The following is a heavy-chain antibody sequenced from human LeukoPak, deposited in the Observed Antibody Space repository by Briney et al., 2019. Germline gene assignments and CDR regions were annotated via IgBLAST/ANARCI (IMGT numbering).Heavy chain of an antibody. CDR3: ARRYCTPSSCYSDY. Sequence: GGSLRLPCAASGFIFSDYYMSWIRQAPGKGLEWVSFISDGGRPLHYADSVKGRFTISRDNAKNSLYLQMNSLRDEDTAVYFCARRYCTPSSCYSDYWGQGALVTVSS. D-gene: IGHD2-8*01. V-gene: IGHV3-11*01. J-gene: IGHJ4*02. CDR2: ISDGGRPL. CDR1: GFIFSDYY.